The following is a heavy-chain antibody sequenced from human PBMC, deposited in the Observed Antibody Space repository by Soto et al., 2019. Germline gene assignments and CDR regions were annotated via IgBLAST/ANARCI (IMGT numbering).Heavy chain of an antibody. CDR2: INPILRMS. V-gene: IGHV1-69*02. CDR1: GDTFSFYS. Sequence: QVQLVQSGAEVKKPGSSVKVSCKASGDTFSFYSINWVRQAPGLGLEWMGRINPILRMSNYAQRFQGRVTLTTDKXTSTAYMELSSRRSEDTAMYYCASSYGSGYRAFDYWGQGALVTVSS. J-gene: IGHJ4*02. D-gene: IGHD3-10*01. CDR3: ASSYGSGYRAFDY.